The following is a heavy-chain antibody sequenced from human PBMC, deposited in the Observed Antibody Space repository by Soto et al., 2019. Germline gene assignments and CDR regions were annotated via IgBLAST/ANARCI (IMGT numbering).Heavy chain of an antibody. J-gene: IGHJ3*02. V-gene: IGHV4-59*01. CDR1: GGSISSYY. CDR3: ARDRHLFYDILTGYYAFDI. Sequence: SETLSLTCTVSGGSISSYYWSWIRQPPGKGLEWIGYIYYSGSTNYNPSLKSRVTISVDTSKNQFSLKLSSVTAADTAVYYCARDRHLFYDILTGYYAFDIWGQGTMVTVSS. CDR2: IYYSGST. D-gene: IGHD3-9*01.